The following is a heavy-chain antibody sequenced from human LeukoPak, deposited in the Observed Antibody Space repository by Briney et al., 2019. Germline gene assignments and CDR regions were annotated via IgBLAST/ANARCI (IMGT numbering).Heavy chain of an antibody. V-gene: IGHV4-61*02. CDR3: ARSKAHLSTSWYGTWFDP. J-gene: IGHJ5*02. CDR2: IYTSGST. CDR1: GGSISSGSYY. D-gene: IGHD2-2*01. Sequence: PSQTLSLTCTVSGGSISSGSYYWSWIRQPAGKGLEWIGRIYTSGSTNYNPSLKSRVTISVDTSKNQFSLKLSSVTAADTAVYYCARSKAHLSTSWYGTWFDPWGQGTLVTVSS.